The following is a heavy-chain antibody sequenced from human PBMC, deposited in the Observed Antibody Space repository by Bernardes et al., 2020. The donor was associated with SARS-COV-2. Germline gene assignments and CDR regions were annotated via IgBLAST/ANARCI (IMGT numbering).Heavy chain of an antibody. D-gene: IGHD4-17*01. V-gene: IGHV5-51*01. CDR2: IYPGDSDT. CDR3: ARRRYGDFGVDV. CDR1: DYTLTHYW. Sequence: GACLKISCKGSDYTLTHYWIGWVRPIPGKGLEWMGIIYPGDSDTKYSPSFQGRVTISADKSVNTAYLQWSSLKASDTAIYYCARRRYGDFGVDVWGQGTTVTVSS. J-gene: IGHJ6*02.